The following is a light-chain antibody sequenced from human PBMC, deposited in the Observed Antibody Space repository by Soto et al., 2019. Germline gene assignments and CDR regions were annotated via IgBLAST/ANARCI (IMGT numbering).Light chain of an antibody. CDR3: QQYDTYWT. V-gene: IGKV1-5*03. CDR1: QSINNG. CDR2: KAS. J-gene: IGKJ1*01. Sequence: DIQMTQSPSTLSASVGDRVTITCRASQSINNGLAWYQQKPGKAPKLLIYKASNLDIGVPSRFSGSGSGTEFTISISSLQPDDFATYYCQQYDTYWTFGQGTKVEIK.